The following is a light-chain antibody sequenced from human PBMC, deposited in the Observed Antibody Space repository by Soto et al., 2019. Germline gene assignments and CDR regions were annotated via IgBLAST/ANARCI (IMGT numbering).Light chain of an antibody. CDR3: SSFASSNTWV. V-gene: IGLV2-8*01. CDR2: EVT. Sequence: QSALTQPPSPSGFPGKSVTISGTGTSSVVGAYNYVSWYQQHAGKAPKLVIYEVTKRPSGVPDRFSGSKSANTASLTVSGLQAEDEADYYCSSFASSNTWVFGGGTKLTVL. CDR1: SSVVGAYNY. J-gene: IGLJ3*02.